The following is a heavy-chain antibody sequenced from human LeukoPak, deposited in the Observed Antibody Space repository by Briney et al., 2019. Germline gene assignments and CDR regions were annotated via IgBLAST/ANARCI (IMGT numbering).Heavy chain of an antibody. J-gene: IGHJ4*02. D-gene: IGHD5-12*01. CDR1: GFTFSSYA. CDR2: ISGSGGST. Sequence: GGSLRLSCAASGFTFSSYAMSWVRQAPGKGLEWVSAISGSGGSTYYADSVKGRFTISRDNSKNTLYLQMNSLRAEDTAVYYCAKDLRGYSGYGDLFYFDYWGQGTLVTVSS. CDR3: AKDLRGYSGYGDLFYFDY. V-gene: IGHV3-23*01.